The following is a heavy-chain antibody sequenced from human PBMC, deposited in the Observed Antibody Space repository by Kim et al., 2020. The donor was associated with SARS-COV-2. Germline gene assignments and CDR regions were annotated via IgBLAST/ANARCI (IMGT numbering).Heavy chain of an antibody. CDR1: RFTFSTYS. CDR2: ISSSSSYI. CDR3: ARGATIFGVLEDYYYYYMEV. D-gene: IGHD3-3*01. V-gene: IGHV3-21*01. Sequence: GGSLRLSCAASRFTFSTYSMNWVRQAPGKVLEWVSSISSSSSYIYYADSVKGRFTISRDNAKNSLYLQMNTLRAEDTAVYYCARGATIFGVLEDYYYYYMEVGGKGTTVTGSS. J-gene: IGHJ6*03.